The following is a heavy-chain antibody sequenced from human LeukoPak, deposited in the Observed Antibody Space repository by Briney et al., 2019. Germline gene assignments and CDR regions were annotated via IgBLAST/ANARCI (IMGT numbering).Heavy chain of an antibody. J-gene: IGHJ4*02. V-gene: IGHV7-4-1*02. CDR1: GYTFTSYS. CDR3: ARDTGFSMVRGILF. D-gene: IGHD3-10*01. Sequence: GASVKVSCKASGYTFTSYSMNWVRQAPGQGLEWMGWINTNTGNPTYAQGFTGRFVFPLDTSVSTAYLQISSLKAEDTAVYYCARDTGFSMVRGILFWGQGTLVTVSS. CDR2: INTNTGNP.